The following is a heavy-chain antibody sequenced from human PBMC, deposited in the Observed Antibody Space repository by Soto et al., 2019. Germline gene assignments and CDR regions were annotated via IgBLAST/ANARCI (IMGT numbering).Heavy chain of an antibody. J-gene: IGHJ6*02. CDR1: GGSISSGGYY. CDR3: ARANILTGYYNYYYYGMDV. V-gene: IGHV4-31*03. CDR2: IYYSGST. D-gene: IGHD3-9*01. Sequence: PSETLSLTCTFSGGSISSGGYYWSWIRQHPGKGLEWIGYIYYSGSTYYNPSLKSRVTISVDTSKNQFSLKLSSVTAADTAVYYCARANILTGYYNYYYYGMDVWGQGTTVTVSS.